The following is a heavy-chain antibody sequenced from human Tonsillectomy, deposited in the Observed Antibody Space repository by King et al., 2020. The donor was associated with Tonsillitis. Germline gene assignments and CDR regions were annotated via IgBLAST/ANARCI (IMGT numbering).Heavy chain of an antibody. CDR1: GFTFSSYA. Sequence: VQLVESGGGLVQPGGSLRLSCEASGFTFSSYAMTWVRQAPGKGLEWVSVRYGGDSTSITYYADSVKGRFTISRDNSKNMLYHQMSSLRAEDTAVYYCANHPYSNNWHYFDFWGQGNLVTVSS. CDR3: ANHPYSNNWHYFDF. D-gene: IGHD1-26*01. J-gene: IGHJ4*02. V-gene: IGHV3-23*03. CDR2: GGDSTSIT.